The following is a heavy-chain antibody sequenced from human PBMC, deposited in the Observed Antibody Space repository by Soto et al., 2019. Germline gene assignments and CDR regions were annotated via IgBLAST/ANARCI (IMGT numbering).Heavy chain of an antibody. CDR2: IYHSGST. V-gene: IGHV4-38-2*02. Sequence: PSETLSLTCAVSGYSISTGFNCACIRQPPGKGLEWIGSIYHSGSTYYNLSLKSRVTISSDASKNQISLKLSSVTAADTALYYCARDWGTGSYQLDSWGQGTLVTVSS. J-gene: IGHJ4*02. D-gene: IGHD2-2*01. CDR1: GYSISTGFN. CDR3: ARDWGTGSYQLDS.